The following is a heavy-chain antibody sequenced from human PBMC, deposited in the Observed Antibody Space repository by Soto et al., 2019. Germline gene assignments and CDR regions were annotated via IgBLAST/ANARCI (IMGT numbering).Heavy chain of an antibody. CDR1: GGSISSYY. Sequence: SETLSLTCTVSGGSISSYYWSWIRQPPGKGLEWIGYIYYSGSTNYNPSLKSRVTISVDTSKNQFSLKLSSVTAADTAVYYCARRLEFGSGWYRGDWFGPWGQGTLVTVSS. D-gene: IGHD6-19*01. V-gene: IGHV4-59*08. CDR2: IYYSGST. J-gene: IGHJ5*02. CDR3: ARRLEFGSGWYRGDWFGP.